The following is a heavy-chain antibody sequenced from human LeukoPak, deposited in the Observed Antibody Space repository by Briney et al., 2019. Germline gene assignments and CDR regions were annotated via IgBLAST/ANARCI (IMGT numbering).Heavy chain of an antibody. CDR1: GFSFSSYG. Sequence: GGSLRLSCAASGFSFSSYGMHWVRQAPGKGLEWVAVIWYDGSKEHYLDSVKGRFTISRDNAKNTVFLQMNSLRVEDSAVYYCAKDDSGTFDYWGQGIPVIVSS. CDR2: IWYDGSKE. D-gene: IGHD5-12*01. J-gene: IGHJ4*02. CDR3: AKDDSGTFDY. V-gene: IGHV3-33*03.